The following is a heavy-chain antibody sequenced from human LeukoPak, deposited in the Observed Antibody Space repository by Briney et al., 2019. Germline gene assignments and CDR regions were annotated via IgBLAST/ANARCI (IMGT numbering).Heavy chain of an antibody. V-gene: IGHV4-59*08. CDR1: GGSISSYY. J-gene: IGHJ4*02. CDR3: ARQAGTVTARFDY. CDR2: IYYSGST. Sequence: SETLSLTCTVSGGSISSYYWSWIRQPPGKGLEWIGYIYYSGSTNYNPSLKSRVTISVDTSKNQFSLKLSSVTAADTAVYYCARQAGTVTARFDYWGQGTLVTVSS. D-gene: IGHD2-21*02.